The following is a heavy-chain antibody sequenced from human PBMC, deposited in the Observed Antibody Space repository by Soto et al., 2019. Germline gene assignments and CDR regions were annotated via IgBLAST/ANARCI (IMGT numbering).Heavy chain of an antibody. CDR1: GYTFTSYY. J-gene: IGHJ6*02. CDR2: INPSGGST. Sequence: QVQLVQSGAEVKKPGASVKVSCKASGYTFTSYYMHWVRQAPGQGLEWMGIINPSGGSTSYAQKFQGRVTMTRDMSTSTVYMELSSLRSEDTAVYYCARVLGYCSSTSCGYYGMDVWGQGTTVTVSS. V-gene: IGHV1-46*01. D-gene: IGHD2-2*01. CDR3: ARVLGYCSSTSCGYYGMDV.